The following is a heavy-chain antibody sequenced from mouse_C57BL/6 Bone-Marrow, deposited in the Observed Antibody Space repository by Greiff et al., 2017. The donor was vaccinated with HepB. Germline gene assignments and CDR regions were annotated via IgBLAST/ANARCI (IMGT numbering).Heavy chain of an antibody. CDR1: GFTFSSYG. CDR2: ISSGGSYT. D-gene: IGHD2-2*01. CDR3: ARRLRYWYFDV. V-gene: IGHV5-6*01. Sequence: EVQLVESGGDLVKPGGSLKLSCAASGFTFSSYGMSWVRQTPDKRLEWVATISSGGSYTYYPDSVKGRFTISRDNAKNTLYLQMSSLKSEDTAMYYCARRLRYWYFDVWGTGTTVTVYS. J-gene: IGHJ1*03.